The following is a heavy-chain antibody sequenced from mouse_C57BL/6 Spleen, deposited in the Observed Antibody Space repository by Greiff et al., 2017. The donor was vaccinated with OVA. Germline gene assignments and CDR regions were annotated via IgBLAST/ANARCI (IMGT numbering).Heavy chain of an antibody. D-gene: IGHD1-1*01. CDR3: TRGDYCGSSAGFAY. V-gene: IGHV5-9-1*02. CDR2: ISSGGDYI. CDR1: GFTFSSYA. Sequence: EVQGVESGEGLVKPGGSLKLSCAASGFTFSSYAMSWVRQTPEKRLEWVAYISSGGDYIYYADTVKGRFTISRDNARNTLYLQMSSLKSEDTAMYYCTRGDYCGSSAGFAYWGQGTLVTVSA. J-gene: IGHJ3*01.